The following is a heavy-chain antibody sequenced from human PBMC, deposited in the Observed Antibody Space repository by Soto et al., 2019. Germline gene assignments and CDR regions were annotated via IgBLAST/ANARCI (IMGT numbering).Heavy chain of an antibody. J-gene: IGHJ4*02. CDR2: INPNSGGT. D-gene: IGHD3-3*01. CDR1: GYTFTGYY. Sequence: ASVKVSCKASGYTFTGYYMHWVRQAPGQGLEWMGWINPNSGGTNYAQKFQGRVTMTRDTSISTAYMELSRLRSDDTAVYYCALIFRFLEWLSLDDRRQRPLVTVCS. V-gene: IGHV1-2*02. CDR3: ALIFRFLEWLSLDD.